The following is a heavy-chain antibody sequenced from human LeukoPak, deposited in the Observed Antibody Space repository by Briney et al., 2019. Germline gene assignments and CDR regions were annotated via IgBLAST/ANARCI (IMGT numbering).Heavy chain of an antibody. CDR2: IIPIFGTG. Sequence: ASVKVSCKASGGTFSSYAISWVRQAPGQGLEWMGGIIPIFGTGNYAQRFQGRVTITAEESTSTAYLELSSLRSEDTAVYYCARESSKYDILTGYAYWGQGTLVTVSS. CDR3: ARESSKYDILTGYAY. V-gene: IGHV1-69*13. J-gene: IGHJ4*02. D-gene: IGHD3-9*01. CDR1: GGTFSSYA.